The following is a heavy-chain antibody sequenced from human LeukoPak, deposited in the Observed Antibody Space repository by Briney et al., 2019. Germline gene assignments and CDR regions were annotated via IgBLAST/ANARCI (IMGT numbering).Heavy chain of an antibody. Sequence: ASVKVSCEASGYTFTGYYMHWVRQAPGQGLEWMGWINPNSGGTNYAQKFQGRVTMTRDTSISTAYMELSRLRSDDTAVYYCARDYYDSSGPVGEDYWGQGTLVTVSS. CDR3: ARDYYDSSGPVGEDY. V-gene: IGHV1-2*02. CDR2: INPNSGGT. CDR1: GYTFTGYY. D-gene: IGHD3-22*01. J-gene: IGHJ4*02.